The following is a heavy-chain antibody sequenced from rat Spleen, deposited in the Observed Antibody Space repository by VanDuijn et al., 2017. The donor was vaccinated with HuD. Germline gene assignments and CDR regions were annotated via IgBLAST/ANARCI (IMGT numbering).Heavy chain of an antibody. CDR1: GFSLTSDG. J-gene: IGHJ3*01. D-gene: IGHD1-11*01. V-gene: IGHV2-17*01. CDR2: IYHDGGT. Sequence: VQLKETGPGLVQPTQTLSLTCTVSGFSLTSDGVHWIRQPPGKGLEWMGIIYHDGGTDYNSAIKSRLSISRDTSKSQVFLKMNSLQTGDTATYYCARSYGGYTQHWFPYWGQGTLVTVSS. CDR3: ARSYGGYTQHWFPY.